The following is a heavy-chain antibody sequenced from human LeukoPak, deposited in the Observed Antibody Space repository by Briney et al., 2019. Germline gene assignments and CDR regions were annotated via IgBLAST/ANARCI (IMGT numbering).Heavy chain of an antibody. CDR3: ARIGVSGTTFDY. D-gene: IGHD1-1*01. CDR1: GFIFSRFW. V-gene: IGHV3-66*01. J-gene: IGHJ4*02. CDR2: IYSGGST. Sequence: GGSLRLSCAASGFIFSRFWLSWVRQAPGKGLEWVSVIYSGGSTYYADSVKGRFTISRDNAKNTLYLQMNSLRTEDTAVYYCARIGVSGTTFDYWGQGTLVTVSS.